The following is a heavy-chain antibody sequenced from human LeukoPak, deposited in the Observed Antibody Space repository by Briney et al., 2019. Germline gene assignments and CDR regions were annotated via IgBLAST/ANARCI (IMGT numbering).Heavy chain of an antibody. CDR1: GFTFSSYG. J-gene: IGHJ4*02. CDR3: AKPPEVGATVGYFDY. V-gene: IGHV3-30*18. CDR2: ISFDGSNQ. D-gene: IGHD1-26*01. Sequence: GGSLRLSCAASGFTFSSYGMHWVRQAPGKGLEWVALISFDGSNQYYADSVKGQFTISRDNSKNTLYLQMNSLRAEDTAVYYCAKPPEVGATVGYFDYWGQGTLVTVSS.